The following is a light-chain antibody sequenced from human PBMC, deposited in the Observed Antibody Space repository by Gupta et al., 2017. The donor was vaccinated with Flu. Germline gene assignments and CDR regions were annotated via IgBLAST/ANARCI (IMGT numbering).Light chain of an antibody. V-gene: IGKV3-11*01. J-gene: IGKJ3*01. CDR1: QSITNF. Sequence: ATLFLSPGERATLSCRARQSITNFLAWYQFKPSQTPRLLIYDASHRDTGITARFSGSGSGTDFTLTINSREPEDFAVYYCHHRSSWPPFTFGHGTTVDVK. CDR2: DAS. CDR3: HHRSSWPPFT.